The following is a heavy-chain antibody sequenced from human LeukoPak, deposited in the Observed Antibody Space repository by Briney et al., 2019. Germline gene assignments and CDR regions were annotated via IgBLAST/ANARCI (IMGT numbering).Heavy chain of an antibody. Sequence: GGSLRLSCAASGFTFSSYAMSWVRHAPGKGLEWVSAISGSGGSTYYADSVKGRFTISRDNSKNTLYLQMNSLRAEDTAVYYCAKGWGWELFGPLCYFDYWGQGTLVTVSS. CDR1: GFTFSSYA. J-gene: IGHJ4*02. CDR2: ISGSGGST. V-gene: IGHV3-23*01. D-gene: IGHD1-26*01. CDR3: AKGWGWELFGPLCYFDY.